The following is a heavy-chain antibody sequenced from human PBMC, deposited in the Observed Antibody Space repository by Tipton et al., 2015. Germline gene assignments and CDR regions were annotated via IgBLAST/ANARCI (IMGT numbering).Heavy chain of an antibody. CDR3: ARTIPVAGTYGMDF. Sequence: GSLRLSCAASGFIFSGYWMHWVRQAPGKGLVWVSRIKSDGSSISYADSVKGRFTISRDNAKNTLYLQMNSLRAEDTAVYFCARTIPVAGTYGMDFWGQGTTVTVSS. J-gene: IGHJ6*02. CDR2: IKSDGSSI. D-gene: IGHD6-19*01. V-gene: IGHV3-74*01. CDR1: GFIFSGYW.